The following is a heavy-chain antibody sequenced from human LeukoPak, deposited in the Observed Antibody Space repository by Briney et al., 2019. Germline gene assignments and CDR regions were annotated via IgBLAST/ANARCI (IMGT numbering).Heavy chain of an antibody. J-gene: IGHJ4*02. CDR1: GFIFSSCA. CDR2: ISSNGGST. Sequence: GGSLRLSCSGSGFIFSSCAMHWVRQAPGKGLEYVSAISSNGGSTFYADSVKGRFTISRDNSKNTLYLQMNSLRVEDTAVYFCARHHTGWGAEYYSDYWGQGTLVTVSS. D-gene: IGHD6-19*01. CDR3: ARHHTGWGAEYYSDY. V-gene: IGHV3-64*04.